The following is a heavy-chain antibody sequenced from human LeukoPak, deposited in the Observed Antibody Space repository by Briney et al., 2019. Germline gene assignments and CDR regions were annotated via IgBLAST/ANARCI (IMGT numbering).Heavy chain of an antibody. CDR1: GFTFSSYG. D-gene: IGHD3-22*01. CDR3: AKRQEATSYYDSSGYYQVDY. V-gene: IGHV3-23*01. CDR2: ISGSGGST. J-gene: IGHJ4*02. Sequence: PGGSLRLSCAASGFTFSSYGMSWVRQAPGKGLEWVSAISGSGGSTYYADSVKGRFTISRDNSKNTLYLQMNSLRAEDTAVYYCAKRQEATSYYDSSGYYQVDYWGQGTLVTVSS.